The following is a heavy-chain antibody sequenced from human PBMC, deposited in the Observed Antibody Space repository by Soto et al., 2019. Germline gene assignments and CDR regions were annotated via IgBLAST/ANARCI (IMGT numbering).Heavy chain of an antibody. CDR3: ASHDYGDYVDY. J-gene: IGHJ4*02. CDR2: ISSGSSTI. Sequence: EVQLVESGGGLVQPGGSLRLSCAASGFTFSTYSMNWVRQAPGKGLEWVSYISSGSSTIPYADSVKGRFTISRDNAKKSLYLQMNSLRAEDTAVYYCASHDYGDYVDYWGQGTLVTVSS. V-gene: IGHV3-48*01. D-gene: IGHD4-17*01. CDR1: GFTFSTYS.